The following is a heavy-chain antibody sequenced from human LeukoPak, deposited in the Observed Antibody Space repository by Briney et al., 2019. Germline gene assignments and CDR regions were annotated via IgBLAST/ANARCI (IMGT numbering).Heavy chain of an antibody. Sequence: GGSLRLSCAASGFTFSSNSMNWVRQAPGKGLEWVSYISSSSSIIYYADSVKGRFTISRDNAKNSLFLQMNSLRAEDTAVYYCARGREGYSYEFDYWGQGTLVTVSS. D-gene: IGHD5-12*01. CDR2: ISSSSSII. J-gene: IGHJ4*02. CDR3: ARGREGYSYEFDY. V-gene: IGHV3-48*04. CDR1: GFTFSSNS.